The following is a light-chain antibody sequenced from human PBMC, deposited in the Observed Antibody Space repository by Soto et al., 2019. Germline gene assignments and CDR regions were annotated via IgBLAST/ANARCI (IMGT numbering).Light chain of an antibody. CDR1: QGISSA. V-gene: IGKV1-13*02. Sequence: AIQLTQSPSSLSASVGDRVTITCRASQGISSALAWYQQKPGKAPKLLIYDASSLESGVPSRFSGSGYGTDFTLTISSLQPEDFATYYCQQFNSYPRTFGQGTRLEIK. CDR2: DAS. J-gene: IGKJ5*01. CDR3: QQFNSYPRT.